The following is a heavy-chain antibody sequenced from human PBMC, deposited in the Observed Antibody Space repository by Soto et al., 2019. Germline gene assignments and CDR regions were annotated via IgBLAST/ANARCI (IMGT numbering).Heavy chain of an antibody. J-gene: IGHJ4*02. CDR3: ARRSRSCSHY. Sequence: PSETLSLTCTVSGGSISSYYWSWIRQPPGKGLEWIGYIYYSGSTNYNPSLKSRVTISVDTSKNQFSLKLSSVTAADTAVYYCARRSRSCSHYWGQGTLVTVSS. D-gene: IGHD2-2*01. V-gene: IGHV4-59*08. CDR1: GGSISSYY. CDR2: IYYSGST.